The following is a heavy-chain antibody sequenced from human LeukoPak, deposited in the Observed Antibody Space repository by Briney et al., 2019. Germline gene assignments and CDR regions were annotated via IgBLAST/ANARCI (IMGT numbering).Heavy chain of an antibody. CDR3: ARAIMLFGVIIPWYFDS. CDR2: INPNSGGT. D-gene: IGHD3-3*01. V-gene: IGHV1-2*02. Sequence: VASVKVSCKASGYTFTGYYMHWVRQAPGQGLEWMGWINPNSGGTNYAQKFQGRVTMTRDTSISTAYMELSRLRSEDTAVYYCARAIMLFGVIIPWYFDSWGQGTLVTVSS. CDR1: GYTFTGYY. J-gene: IGHJ4*02.